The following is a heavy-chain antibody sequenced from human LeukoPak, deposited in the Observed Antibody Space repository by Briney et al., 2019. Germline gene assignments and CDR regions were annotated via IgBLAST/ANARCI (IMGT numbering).Heavy chain of an antibody. Sequence: GGSLRLSSAASGFTFSNYAMSWVRQAPGKGLEWVSAISGSGGSTYYADSVKGRFTISRDNSKNTLYLQMNSLRAEDTAVYYCAKAGVVVTAILYYFDYWGQGTLVTVSS. D-gene: IGHD2-21*02. CDR3: AKAGVVVTAILYYFDY. CDR2: ISGSGGST. V-gene: IGHV3-23*01. CDR1: GFTFSNYA. J-gene: IGHJ4*02.